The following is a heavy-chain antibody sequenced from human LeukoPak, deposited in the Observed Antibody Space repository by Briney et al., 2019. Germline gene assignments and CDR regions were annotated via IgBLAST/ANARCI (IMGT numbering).Heavy chain of an antibody. V-gene: IGHV3-7*03. CDR3: AKEGRSLQTY. CDR1: GFIFSSNW. Sequence: GRSLRLSCAASGFIFSSNWMSCVRLAPGKELEWVAKIKEDGTENYYVDSVKGRFTISRDNAKNSLYLQMNSLRVEDTAVYYCAKEGRSLQTYWGQGTLVTVSS. J-gene: IGHJ4*02. CDR2: IKEDGTEN. D-gene: IGHD5-24*01.